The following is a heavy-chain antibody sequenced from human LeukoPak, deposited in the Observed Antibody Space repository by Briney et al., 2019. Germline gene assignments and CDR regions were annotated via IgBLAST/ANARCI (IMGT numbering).Heavy chain of an antibody. Sequence: SGALLLTCSDPADSLSNYQRSWIRQPPRKVPERTLYIYYSGSTNYNPSLKSRVTISVDTSNGQFSLKLSSATAEETAVYYCARGRISVVERGDHDALDIGGEGTMLTVSS. D-gene: IGHD2-21*01. CDR2: IYYSGST. CDR3: ARGRISVVERGDHDALDI. V-gene: IGHV4-59*01. J-gene: IGHJ3*02. CDR1: ADSLSNYQ.